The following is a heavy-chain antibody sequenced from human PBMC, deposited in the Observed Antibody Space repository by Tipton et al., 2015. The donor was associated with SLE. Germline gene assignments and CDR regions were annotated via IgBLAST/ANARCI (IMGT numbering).Heavy chain of an antibody. D-gene: IGHD1-26*01. CDR3: ARFAYSGNYDYDY. V-gene: IGHV4-59*01. J-gene: IGHJ4*02. Sequence: TLSLTCTVSGGSISTSYWSWIRQSPERRLEWIGYIYGNGNTNYNPSLKSRVTMSIDTSKKHFSLTLTSVTAADTAVYFCARFAYSGNYDYDYWGQGILVTVSS. CDR1: GGSISTSY. CDR2: IYGNGNT.